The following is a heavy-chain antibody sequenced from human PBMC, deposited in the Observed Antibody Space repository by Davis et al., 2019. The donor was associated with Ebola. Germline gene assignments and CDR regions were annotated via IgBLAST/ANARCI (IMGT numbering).Heavy chain of an antibody. D-gene: IGHD1-26*01. CDR3: AKVWWDRGAFDI. V-gene: IGHV3-30-3*01. CDR1: GFVFTDYS. CDR2: ISYDGSNK. J-gene: IGHJ3*02. Sequence: GESLKISCEVSGFVFTDYSMNWVRQAPGKGLEWVAVISYDGSNKYYADSVKGRFTISRDNSKNTLYLQMNSLRAEDTAEYYCAKVWWDRGAFDIWGQGTMVTVSS.